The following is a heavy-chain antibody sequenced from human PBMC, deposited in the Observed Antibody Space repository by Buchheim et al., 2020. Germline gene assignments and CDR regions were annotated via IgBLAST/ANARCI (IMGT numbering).Heavy chain of an antibody. D-gene: IGHD3-22*01. Sequence: QLLESGGGSVQPGGSLRLSCVASGFTFSSYAMSWVRQAPGQGLEWVSGISTSGGSTHYADSVRGRVTLSRHNSKNTVYLHVNSLRAEDTAIYYCAKDLGLVVINGFDYWGQGTL. CDR3: AKDLGLVVINGFDY. CDR1: GFTFSSYA. V-gene: IGHV3-23*01. CDR2: ISTSGGST. J-gene: IGHJ4*02.